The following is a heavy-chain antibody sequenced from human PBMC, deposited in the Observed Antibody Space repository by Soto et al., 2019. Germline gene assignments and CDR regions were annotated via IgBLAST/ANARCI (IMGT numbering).Heavy chain of an antibody. D-gene: IGHD6-13*01. CDR2: IHYSGST. J-gene: IGHJ4*02. CDR3: ARRLFSSTWPSYFDY. Sequence: PSETLSLTCTVSGGSISSSSYYWGWIRQPPGKGLEWIGCIHYSGSTYYNPSLRSRVTSSVDTSKNQFSLQVSSVTAADTAVYYCARRLFSSTWPSYFDYWGQGTLVTVSS. CDR1: GGSISSSSYY. V-gene: IGHV4-39*01.